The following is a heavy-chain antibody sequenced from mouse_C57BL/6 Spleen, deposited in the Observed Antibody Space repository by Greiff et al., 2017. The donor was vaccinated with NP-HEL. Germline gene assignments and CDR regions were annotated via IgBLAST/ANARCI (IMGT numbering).Heavy chain of an antibody. D-gene: IGHD1-1*01. Sequence: QVQLQQSGAELVRPGASVKLSCKASGYTFTDYYINWVKQRPGQGLEWIARIYPGSGNTYYNEKFKGKATLTAEKSSSTASMQLSSLTSEDSAVYFCARGGFITTVVDYYAMDYWGQGTSVTVSS. V-gene: IGHV1-76*01. CDR2: IYPGSGNT. J-gene: IGHJ4*01. CDR3: ARGGFITTVVDYYAMDY. CDR1: GYTFTDYY.